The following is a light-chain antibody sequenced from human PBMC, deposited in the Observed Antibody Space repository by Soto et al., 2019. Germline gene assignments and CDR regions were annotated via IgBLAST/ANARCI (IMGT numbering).Light chain of an antibody. CDR3: QSFDRGQSYDNRLSGV. CDR2: AND. J-gene: IGLJ3*02. CDR1: SSNLGAGYD. Sequence: QSVLTQPPSVSGAPGQRVTISCSGSSSNLGAGYDVQWYRQFPGTAPKLLINANDNRPAGVTDRFSGSRSGSSASLAITGLRAEDEATYYRQSFDRGQSYDNRLSGVFGGGTKLTVL. V-gene: IGLV1-40*01.